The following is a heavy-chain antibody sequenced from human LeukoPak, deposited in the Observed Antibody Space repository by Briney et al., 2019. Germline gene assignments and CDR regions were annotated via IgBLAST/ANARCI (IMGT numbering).Heavy chain of an antibody. CDR2: IKQDGREK. J-gene: IGHJ4*02. V-gene: IGHV3-7*03. Sequence: PGGSLRLSCAVSGFTSSSYWMSWVRQAPGKGLEWVANIKQDGREKYYVDSVKGRFTISRDNAKNSLYLQMNSLRAEDTAVYYCARAPYCIGGSCRFDYWGQGTLVTVSS. D-gene: IGHD2-15*01. CDR1: GFTSSSYW. CDR3: ARAPYCIGGSCRFDY.